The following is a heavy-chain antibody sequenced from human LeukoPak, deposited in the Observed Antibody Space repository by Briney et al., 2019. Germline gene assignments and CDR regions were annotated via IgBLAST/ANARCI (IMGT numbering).Heavy chain of an antibody. D-gene: IGHD6-13*01. CDR1: GCTFSSYA. CDR3: AREPYPGIAAAGGVWFDP. CDR2: IIPIFGTA. V-gene: IGHV1-69*06. Sequence: SVTVSCKASGCTFSSYAISWVRQAPGQGLEWMGRIIPIFGTANYAQKFQGRVTITADKSTSTAYMELSSLRSEDTAVYYCAREPYPGIAAAGGVWFDPWGQGTLVTVSS. J-gene: IGHJ5*02.